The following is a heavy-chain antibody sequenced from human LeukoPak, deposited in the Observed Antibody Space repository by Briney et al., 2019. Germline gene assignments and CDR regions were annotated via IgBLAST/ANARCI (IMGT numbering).Heavy chain of an antibody. V-gene: IGHV1-3*01. CDR2: INAGNGNT. D-gene: IGHD6-19*01. CDR3: ARGRKYSSGWYFDY. CDR1: GYTFTSYA. Sequence: ASVKVSCTASGYTFTSYAMHWVRQAPGQRLEWMGWINAGNGNTKYSQKFQGRVTITRDTSASTAYMELSSLRSEDTAVYYCARGRKYSSGWYFDYWGQGTLVTVSS. J-gene: IGHJ4*02.